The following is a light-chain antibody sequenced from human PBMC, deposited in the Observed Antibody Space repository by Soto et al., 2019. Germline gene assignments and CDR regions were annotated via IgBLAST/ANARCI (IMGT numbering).Light chain of an antibody. CDR1: NSDIGGYNY. CDR3: CSYAGRYNFWV. J-gene: IGLJ3*02. Sequence: SALTQPRSVSGSPGQSVTISCTGTNSDIGGYNYVSWYQQHPGKAPKVMIYDVNRRPSGVPDRFSGSKSGNTASLTISGLQAEDEADYYCCSYAGRYNFWVFGGGTKVTVL. CDR2: DVN. V-gene: IGLV2-11*01.